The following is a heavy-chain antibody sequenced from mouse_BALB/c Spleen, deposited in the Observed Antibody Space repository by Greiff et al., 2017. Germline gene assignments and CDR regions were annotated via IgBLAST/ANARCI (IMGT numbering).Heavy chain of an antibody. Sequence: VQLQQSGAELVKPGASVKLSCTASGFNIKDTYMHWVKQRPEQGLEWIGRIDPANGNTKYDPKFQGKATITADTSSNTAYMELSSLTSEDSAVYYCARERENFLFAYWGQGTLVTVSA. J-gene: IGHJ3*01. CDR1: GFNIKDTY. CDR3: ARERENFLFAY. V-gene: IGHV14-3*02. CDR2: IDPANGNT.